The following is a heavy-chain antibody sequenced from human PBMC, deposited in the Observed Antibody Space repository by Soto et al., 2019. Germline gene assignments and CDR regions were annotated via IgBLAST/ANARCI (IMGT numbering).Heavy chain of an antibody. V-gene: IGHV3-30*04. D-gene: IGHD1-26*01. CDR2: ISYDGSDK. J-gene: IGHJ6*02. Sequence: QVQLVEAGGGVVQPGRSLKLSCAASGFTFRNYALHWVRQAPGKGLEWVAVISYDGSDKNYADSVKGRFTISRDNSKSTLYVQVNSLRPEDTAVYYCASVRDYHSGGYYFGMDVWGRGTTVTVSS. CDR1: GFTFRNYA. CDR3: ASVRDYHSGGYYFGMDV.